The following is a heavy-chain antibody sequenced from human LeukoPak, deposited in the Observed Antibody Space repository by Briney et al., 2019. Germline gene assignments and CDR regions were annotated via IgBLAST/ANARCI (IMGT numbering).Heavy chain of an antibody. J-gene: IGHJ4*02. CDR2: INHSGTT. CDR3: ARGGSYPTSNDY. CDR1: GGPFNGYY. V-gene: IGHV4-34*01. Sequence: SETLSLTCTIYGGPFNGYYWSGIRQPPGKGLECSVEINHSGTTNYNPSLKSRVTISVDTSKNQFSLKLTSVTAADTAVYYCARGGSYPTSNDYWGQGTLVTVSS. D-gene: IGHD1-26*01.